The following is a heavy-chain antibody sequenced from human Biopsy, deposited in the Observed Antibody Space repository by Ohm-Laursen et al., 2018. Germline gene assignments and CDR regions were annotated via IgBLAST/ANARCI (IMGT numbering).Heavy chain of an antibody. CDR1: GYKFTSYG. J-gene: IGHJ4*02. CDR2: ISGYNGNT. CDR3: ARIAAAGWDDY. V-gene: IGHV1-18*01. Sequence: ASVKVSCKASGYKFTSYGMSWVRQAPGQGFEWMGRISGYNGNTNYAQKFQGRITMTIDAATSTGYMDLRSLKSDDTAVYYCARIAAAGWDDYWGQGTLVGVSS. D-gene: IGHD6-25*01.